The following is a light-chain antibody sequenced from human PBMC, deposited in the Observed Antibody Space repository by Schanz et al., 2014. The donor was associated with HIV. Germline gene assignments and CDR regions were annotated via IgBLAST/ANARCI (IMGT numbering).Light chain of an antibody. CDR2: RTS. V-gene: IGKV1-5*03. CDR3: QQYTTYAYT. J-gene: IGKJ2*01. CDR1: QYISKW. Sequence: DIQMTQSPSTLSASVGDRVTITCRASQYISKWLAWYQVKPGQAPKFLISRTSDLETGVSSRFSGSGSGTEFTLTISSLQPDDFATYYCQQYTTYAYTFGQGTRVEIK.